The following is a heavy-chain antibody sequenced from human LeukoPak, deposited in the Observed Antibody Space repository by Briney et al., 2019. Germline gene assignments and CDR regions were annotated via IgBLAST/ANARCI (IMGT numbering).Heavy chain of an antibody. CDR1: GFTFTSSA. D-gene: IGHD3-3*01. Sequence: SVKVSCKASGFTFTSSAMQWVRQARGQRLEWIVCIVVGSVNTNYAQKFQERVTITRDMSTSTAYMELSSLRSEDTAVYYCAAARFLEWPFDYWGQGTLVTVSS. V-gene: IGHV1-58*02. CDR2: IVVGSVNT. CDR3: AAARFLEWPFDY. J-gene: IGHJ4*02.